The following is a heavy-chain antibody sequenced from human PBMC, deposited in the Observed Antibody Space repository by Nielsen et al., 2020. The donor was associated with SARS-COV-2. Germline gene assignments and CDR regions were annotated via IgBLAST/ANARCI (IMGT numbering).Heavy chain of an antibody. CDR1: GFTFSSYG. V-gene: IGHV3-33*01. CDR2: IWYDGSNK. D-gene: IGHD3-9*01. CDR3: ASQTGPFDY. Sequence: GESLKISCAASGFTFSSYGMHWVRQAPGKGLEWVAVIWYDGSNKYYADSVKGRFTISRDNSKNTLYLQMKSLRAEDTAVYYCASQTGPFDYWGQGTLVTVSS. J-gene: IGHJ4*02.